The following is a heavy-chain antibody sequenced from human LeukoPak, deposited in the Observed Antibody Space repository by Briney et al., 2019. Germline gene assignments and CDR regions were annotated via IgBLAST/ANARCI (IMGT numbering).Heavy chain of an antibody. J-gene: IGHJ6*03. CDR2: IRSKAYGGTT. D-gene: IGHD2-2*02. CDR3: SSTSCYTRGCYYCYYMDV. CDR1: GFTFGDYA. Sequence: GGSLRLSCTASGFTFGDYAMSWVRQAPGKGLEWVGFIRSKAYGGTTEYAASVKGRFTISRDDSKSIAYLQMNSLKTEDTAVYYCSSTSCYTRGCYYCYYMDVWGKGTTVTVSS. V-gene: IGHV3-49*04.